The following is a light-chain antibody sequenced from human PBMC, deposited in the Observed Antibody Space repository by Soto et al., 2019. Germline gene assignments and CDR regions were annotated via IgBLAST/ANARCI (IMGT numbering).Light chain of an antibody. CDR1: QGINDF. CDR2: AAS. V-gene: IGKV1-16*02. CDR3: QQYHSYPVT. J-gene: IGKJ4*01. Sequence: DIQMTQSPSSLSASVGDTVTITCRASQGINDFLAWFQQKPGKAPKPLISAASSLQSGVPSKFSGSESDRDFTLTISSLQPEDSATYYCQQYHSYPVTFGGGTKVEIK.